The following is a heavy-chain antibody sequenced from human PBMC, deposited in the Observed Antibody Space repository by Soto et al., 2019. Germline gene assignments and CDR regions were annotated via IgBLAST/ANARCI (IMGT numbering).Heavy chain of an antibody. D-gene: IGHD6-6*01. CDR1: GGSISSGDYY. Sequence: SETLSLTCSVSGGSISSGDYYWNWIRQPPGKGLEWIGYIYYSGSTHYNPSLKSRVTISVDTSKNQFSLKLSSVTAADTAVYYCARERPDGARLDPWRQGTLVTVSS. CDR3: ARERPDGARLDP. J-gene: IGHJ5*02. V-gene: IGHV4-30-4*01. CDR2: IYYSGST.